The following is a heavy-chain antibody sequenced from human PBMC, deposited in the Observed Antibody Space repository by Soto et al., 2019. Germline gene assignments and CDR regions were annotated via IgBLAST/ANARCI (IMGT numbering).Heavy chain of an antibody. V-gene: IGHV1-18*01. D-gene: IGHD5-12*01. CDR2: ISGYTGNT. Sequence: QIQLVQSGVEVKKPGASVKVSCKSSGYTFANYGISWVRQAPGQGLEWMGWISGYTGNTNYAQSLQGRVTVTIDTSTSTADMELRSLRSDDTAVYYCARDWAFLVAAVPYHYYGMDVWGQGTTVTGSS. J-gene: IGHJ6*02. CDR3: ARDWAFLVAAVPYHYYGMDV. CDR1: GYTFANYG.